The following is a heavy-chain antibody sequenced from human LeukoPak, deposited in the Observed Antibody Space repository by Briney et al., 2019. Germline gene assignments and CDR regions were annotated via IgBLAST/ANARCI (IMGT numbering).Heavy chain of an antibody. CDR3: ARIPHFYFGYGYFDS. D-gene: IGHD2/OR15-2a*01. CDR1: DGSFSGYY. Sequence: SETLSLXCVVYDGSFSGYYWSWIRQPPGKGLEWIAEIDQSGTTNYNPSLKTRVSISVDTSKKQFSLTLTSMTAADTAVYYCARIPHFYFGYGYFDSWGQGTLVTVSS. CDR2: IDQSGTT. J-gene: IGHJ4*02. V-gene: IGHV4-34*01.